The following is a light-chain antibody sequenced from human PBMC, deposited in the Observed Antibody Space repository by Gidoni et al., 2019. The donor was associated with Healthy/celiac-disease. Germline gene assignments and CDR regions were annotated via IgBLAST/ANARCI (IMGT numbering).Light chain of an antibody. J-gene: IGKJ2*01. CDR3: QQYYSTPYT. Sequence: DIVMTQSPDSMAVSRGEWATINCKSSQSVLYSTNNKNYLAWYQQKPGQPPKLLIYLASTRESEVPDRFSGSWSGKDFTLTISSLQAEDVAVYYCQQYYSTPYTFGQGTKLEIK. CDR1: QSVLYSTNNKNY. V-gene: IGKV4-1*01. CDR2: LAS.